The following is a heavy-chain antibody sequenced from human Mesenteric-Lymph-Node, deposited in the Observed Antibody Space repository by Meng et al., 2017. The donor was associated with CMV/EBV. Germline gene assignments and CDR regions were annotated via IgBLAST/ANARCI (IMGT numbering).Heavy chain of an antibody. CDR2: IYYSGST. Sequence: SETLSLTCTVSGGSISSYYWSWIRQPPGKGLEWIGSIYYSGSTYYNPSLKSRVTISVDTSKNQFSLKLSSVTAADTAVYYCAGTDYDFWSGYFWGQGTLVTVSS. J-gene: IGHJ4*02. V-gene: IGHV4-39*07. D-gene: IGHD3-3*01. CDR1: GGSISSYY. CDR3: AGTDYDFWSGYF.